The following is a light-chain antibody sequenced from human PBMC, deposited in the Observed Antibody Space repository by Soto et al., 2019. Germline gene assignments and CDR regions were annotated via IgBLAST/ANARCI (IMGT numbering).Light chain of an antibody. J-gene: IGKJ1*01. CDR1: QSESNNY. CDR3: QQYGSSGT. CDR2: DAS. V-gene: IGKV3-20*01. Sequence: EIQLRHSTGTLSLSPGGGEILVCSASQSESNNYLAWYQQKPGQAPRLLIYDASNRATGIPDRFSGSGPGTYFTRTIRRLEPEDFAVYYGQQYGSSGTFGQGTKVDIK.